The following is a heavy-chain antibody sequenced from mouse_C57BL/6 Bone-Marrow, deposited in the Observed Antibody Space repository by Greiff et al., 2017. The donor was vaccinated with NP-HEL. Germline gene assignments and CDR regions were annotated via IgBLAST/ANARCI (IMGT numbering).Heavy chain of an antibody. CDR3: AGCYGYDAAWFAY. D-gene: IGHD2-2*01. J-gene: IGHJ3*01. V-gene: IGHV1-61*01. Sequence: QVQLKQPGAELVRPGSSVKLSCKASGYTFTSYWMDWVKQRPGQGLEWIGNIYPSDSETHYNPKFKDKATLTVAKSSSTAYMPLSSLTSEDSAVYYCAGCYGYDAAWFAYWGQGTLVTVSA. CDR2: IYPSDSET. CDR1: GYTFTSYW.